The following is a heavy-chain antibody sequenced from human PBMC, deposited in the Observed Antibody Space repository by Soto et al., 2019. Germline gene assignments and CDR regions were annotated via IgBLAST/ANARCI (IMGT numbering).Heavy chain of an antibody. CDR2: ISYDGSNK. CDR1: GFTFSSYG. CDR3: AKDHGGMDV. J-gene: IGHJ6*02. V-gene: IGHV3-30*18. Sequence: PGGSLRLSCAASGFTFSSYGMHWVRQAPGKGLEWVAVISYDGSNKYYTDSVKGRFTISRDNSKNTLYLQMNSLRAEDTAVYYCAKDHGGMDVWGQGTTVTVS.